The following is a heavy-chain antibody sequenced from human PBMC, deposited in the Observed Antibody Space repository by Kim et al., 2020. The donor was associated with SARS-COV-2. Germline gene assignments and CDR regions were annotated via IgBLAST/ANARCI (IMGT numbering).Heavy chain of an antibody. CDR2: ISYDGSNK. J-gene: IGHJ3*02. CDR3: ARDGGAAAGIMGGAFDI. V-gene: IGHV3-30*04. Sequence: GGSLRLSCAASGFTFSSYAMHWVRQAPGKGLEWVAVISYDGSNKYYADSVKGRFTISRDNSKNTLYLQMNSLRAEDTAVYYCARDGGAAAGIMGGAFDI. D-gene: IGHD6-13*01. CDR1: GFTFSSYA.